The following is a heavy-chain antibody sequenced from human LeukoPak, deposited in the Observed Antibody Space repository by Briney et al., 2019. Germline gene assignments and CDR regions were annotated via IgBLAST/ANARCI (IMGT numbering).Heavy chain of an antibody. CDR2: IFHSGST. V-gene: IGHV4-30-4*01. CDR3: VRGRSTGTIDY. D-gene: IGHD2-2*01. Sequence: TSETLSLTCTVSGDFISSGDHHWNWIRQAPGKGLEWIGYIFHSGSTYYNPSLRSRLTVSLDTSKNQFSLKLTSVTAADSAVYYCVRGRSTGTIDYWGQGTLVTVSS. CDR1: GDFISSGDHH. J-gene: IGHJ4*02.